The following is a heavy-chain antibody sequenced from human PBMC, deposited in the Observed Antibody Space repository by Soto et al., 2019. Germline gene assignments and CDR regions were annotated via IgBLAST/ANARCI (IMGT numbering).Heavy chain of an antibody. D-gene: IGHD3-3*01. V-gene: IGHV1-18*04. Sequence: GASVKVSCKASGYPFTRYSIRWVRQAPGQGLEWMGWISGYNGDTEYSKNFQGRLTMTIDTSTTTASMELRSLRSDDTAVYYCARPSLKILGAPYGMDVWGQGTWVTVSS. CDR1: GYPFTRYS. J-gene: IGHJ6*02. CDR2: ISGYNGDT. CDR3: ARPSLKILGAPYGMDV.